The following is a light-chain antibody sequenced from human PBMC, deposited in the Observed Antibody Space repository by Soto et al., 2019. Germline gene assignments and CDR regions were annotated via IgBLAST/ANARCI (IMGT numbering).Light chain of an antibody. CDR2: EVI. CDR1: SSDIGAYKY. Sequence: QSALTQPASVSGSPGQSITIPCTVTSSDIGAYKYVSWYQQHPGRAPKLMIYEVIHRPSGVSSRFSGSKSGKTASLSISGLQADDEADYYCSSYTSSRTLVFGGGTKVTVL. V-gene: IGLV2-14*01. J-gene: IGLJ2*01. CDR3: SSYTSSRTLV.